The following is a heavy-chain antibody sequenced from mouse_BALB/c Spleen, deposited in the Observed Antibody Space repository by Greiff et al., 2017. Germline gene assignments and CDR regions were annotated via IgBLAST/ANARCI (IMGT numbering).Heavy chain of an antibody. CDR1: GYTFTSYW. CDR3: ARSPPDY. CDR2: IFPGTGTT. V-gene: IGHV1S132*01. J-gene: IGHJ2*01. Sequence: QVHVKQSGAELVKPGASVKLSCKTSGYTFTSYWIQWVKQRPGQGLGWIGEIFPGTGTTYYNEKFKGKATLTIDTSSSTAYMQLSSLTSEDSAVYFCARSPPDYWGQGTTLTVSS.